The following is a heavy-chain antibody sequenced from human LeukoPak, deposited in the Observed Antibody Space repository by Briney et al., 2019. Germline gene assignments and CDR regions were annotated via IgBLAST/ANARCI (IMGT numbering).Heavy chain of an antibody. V-gene: IGHV4-59*11. CDR2: IYYTGRT. CDR3: ARLLDYDTCGDPDTFDM. J-gene: IGHJ3*02. CDR1: GGSISNHY. Sequence: SETLSLTCTVSGGSISNHYWSWIRQPPGKGLEWIGFIYYTGRTRYNPSLQSRVLISADTSKNHFSLKVSSVTAADTALDYCARLLDYDTCGDPDTFDMWGQGITVTVSS. D-gene: IGHD3-22*01.